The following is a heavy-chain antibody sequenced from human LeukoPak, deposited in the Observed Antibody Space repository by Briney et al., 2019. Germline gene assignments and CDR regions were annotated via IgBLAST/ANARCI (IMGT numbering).Heavy chain of an antibody. CDR2: IWYDGSKK. V-gene: IGHV3-33*01. D-gene: IGHD2-2*01. CDR1: GFTFSSHG. Sequence: GGSLRLSCAASGFTFSSHGMHWVRQAPGKGLEWVALIWYDGSKKNYADSVKGRFTISRDNAKNSLYLQMNSLRAEDTAVYYCARDPPYCSSTSCPGNYWGQGTLVTVSS. CDR3: ARDPPYCSSTSCPGNY. J-gene: IGHJ4*02.